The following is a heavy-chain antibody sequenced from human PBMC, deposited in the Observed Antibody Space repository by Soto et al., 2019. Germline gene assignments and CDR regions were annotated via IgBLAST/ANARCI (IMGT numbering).Heavy chain of an antibody. CDR2: ISYDGSNK. CDR1: GFTFSSYA. J-gene: IGHJ4*02. V-gene: IGHV3-30-3*01. Sequence: GGSLRLSCAASGFTFSSYAMHWVRQAPGKGLEWVAVISYDGSNKYYADSVKGRFTISRDNSKNTLYLQMNSLRAEDTAVYYCARGGFLPYSSSWYGDDYWGQGTLVT. CDR3: ARGGFLPYSSSWYGDDY. D-gene: IGHD6-13*01.